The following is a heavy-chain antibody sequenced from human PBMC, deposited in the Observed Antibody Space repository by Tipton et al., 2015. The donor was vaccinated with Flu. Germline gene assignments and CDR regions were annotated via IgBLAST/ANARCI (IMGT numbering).Heavy chain of an antibody. Sequence: TLSLTCTVSGGSISSYYWSWIRQPAGKGLEWIGRIYTSGSTNYNPSLKSRVTMSVDTSKNQFSLKLSSVTAADTAVYYCARATHNYGSGSLVYPWGQGTLVTVPS. J-gene: IGHJ5*02. CDR2: IYTSGST. CDR3: ARATHNYGSGSLVYP. D-gene: IGHD3-10*01. V-gene: IGHV4-4*07. CDR1: GGSISSYY.